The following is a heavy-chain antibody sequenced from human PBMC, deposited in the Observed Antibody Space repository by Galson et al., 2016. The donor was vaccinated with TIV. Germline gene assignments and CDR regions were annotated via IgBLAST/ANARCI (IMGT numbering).Heavy chain of an antibody. CDR2: IRSKPYGGTA. Sequence: SLRLSCAVSGFRFGDNAISCFRQTPEKGLEWVGFIRSKPYGGTAEYAASVRGRFTISRDDSRSTAYLQMDSLKSEDTAVYYCARGRGEIWGPGTLVTVSS. CDR3: ARGRGEI. J-gene: IGHJ4*02. D-gene: IGHD3-10*01. CDR1: GFRFGDNA. V-gene: IGHV3-49*03.